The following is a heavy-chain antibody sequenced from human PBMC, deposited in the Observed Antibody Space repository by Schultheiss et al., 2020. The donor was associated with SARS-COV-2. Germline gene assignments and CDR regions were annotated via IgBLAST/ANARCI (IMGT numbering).Heavy chain of an antibody. V-gene: IGHV4-34*01. CDR1: GGSFSGYY. D-gene: IGHD3-10*01. CDR2: INHSGST. Sequence: SQTLSLTCAVYGGSFSGYYWSWIRQPPGKGLEWIGEINHSGSTNYNPSLKSRVSISVDTTKNHFSLKLNSVTAADTAVYYCARFNYGPPHYYYAMDVWGQGTTVTGSS. J-gene: IGHJ6*02. CDR3: ARFNYGPPHYYYAMDV.